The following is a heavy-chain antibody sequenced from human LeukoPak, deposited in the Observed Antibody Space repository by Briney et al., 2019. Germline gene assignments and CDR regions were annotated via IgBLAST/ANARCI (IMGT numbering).Heavy chain of an antibody. Sequence: PGGSLRLSCAASGFTFSSYAMSWVRQAPGKGLEWVSGISGSGDSTYYADSVKGRFTISRDNSKNTLYLQMNSLRAEDTAIYYCAKGLDILTGHNDYWGQGTLVTVSS. V-gene: IGHV3-23*01. J-gene: IGHJ4*02. D-gene: IGHD3-9*01. CDR2: ISGSGDST. CDR3: AKGLDILTGHNDY. CDR1: GFTFSSYA.